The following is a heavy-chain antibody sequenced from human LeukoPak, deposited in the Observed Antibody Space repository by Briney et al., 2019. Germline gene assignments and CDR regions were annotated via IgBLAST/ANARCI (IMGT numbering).Heavy chain of an antibody. CDR3: AKDIGYSYASGCDY. Sequence: GGSLRLSCAASGFTFSSYSMNWVRQAPGKGLEWVSYISSSSTIYYADSVKGRFTISRDNAKNSLYLQMNSLRAEDTALYYCAKDIGYSYASGCDYWGQGTLVTVSS. CDR1: GFTFSSYS. V-gene: IGHV3-48*04. J-gene: IGHJ4*02. D-gene: IGHD5-18*01. CDR2: ISSSSTI.